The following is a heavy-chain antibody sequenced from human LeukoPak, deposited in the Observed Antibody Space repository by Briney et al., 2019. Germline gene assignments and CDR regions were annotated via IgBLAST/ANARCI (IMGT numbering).Heavy chain of an antibody. CDR1: GASISGYF. Sequence: SETLSLTCTVSGASISGYFWNWIRQPAGRGLEWIGRIDTSGTAKYNSSLKSRVTISVDTSKNQFSLRLSSAAAADTAIYYCARGTKKTVYHTLDYWGQGILVTVSS. D-gene: IGHD1-7*01. V-gene: IGHV4-4*07. CDR3: ARGTKKTVYHTLDY. CDR2: IDTSGTA. J-gene: IGHJ4*02.